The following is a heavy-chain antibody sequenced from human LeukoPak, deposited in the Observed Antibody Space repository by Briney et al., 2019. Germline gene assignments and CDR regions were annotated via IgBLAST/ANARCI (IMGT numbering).Heavy chain of an antibody. J-gene: IGHJ4*02. CDR3: AKDNARLRLGD. D-gene: IGHD3-16*01. V-gene: IGHV3-48*04. CDR2: IRGGSDNI. Sequence: GGSLRLSCAASGFVFSNYAMNWVRQAPGKGLEWISYIRGGSDNIHYADAVKGRFTISRDNSKNSLYLQMNSLRAEDTALYYCAKDNARLRLGDWGQGTLVTVSS. CDR1: GFVFSNYA.